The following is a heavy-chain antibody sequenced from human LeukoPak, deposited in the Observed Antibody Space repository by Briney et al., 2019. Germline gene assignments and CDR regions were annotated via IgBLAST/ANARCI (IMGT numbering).Heavy chain of an antibody. D-gene: IGHD3-22*01. CDR3: ARDFSGYYDSSGYHIDL. V-gene: IGHV3-20*04. Sequence: PGGSLRLSCAASGFTFDDYGMSWVRQAPGKGLEWVSGINRNGGTTGYADSVRGRFTISRDNAKNSLYLQMNSLRAEDTAVYYCARDFSGYYDSSGYHIDLWGQGTLVTVSS. J-gene: IGHJ5*02. CDR1: GFTFDDYG. CDR2: INRNGGTT.